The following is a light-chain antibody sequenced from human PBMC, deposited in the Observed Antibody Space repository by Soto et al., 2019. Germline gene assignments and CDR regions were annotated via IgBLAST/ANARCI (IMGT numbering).Light chain of an antibody. CDR1: SSDVGGYDR. Sequence: QSALTQPASVSGSPGQSIAISCTGTSSDVGGYDRVSWYQQHPDKAPTLMIYEVNKRPSGVSSRFSGSKSGNMASLTISGLQAEDEADYYCCSSVGSPNWVFGGGTKVTVL. CDR3: CSSVGSPNWV. J-gene: IGLJ3*02. CDR2: EVN. V-gene: IGLV2-23*02.